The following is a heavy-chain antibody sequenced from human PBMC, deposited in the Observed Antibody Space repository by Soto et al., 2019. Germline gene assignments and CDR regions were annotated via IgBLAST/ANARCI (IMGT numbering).Heavy chain of an antibody. CDR3: AKDSGWPYDSSGYPYYFDY. CDR1: GFTFSSYS. Sequence: GSLRLSCASSGFTFSSYSMNWVRQAPGKGLEWVSSISSSSSYIYYADSVKGRFTISRDNAKNSLYLQMNSLRAEDTAVYYCAKDSGWPYDSSGYPYYFDYWGQGTLVTVSS. D-gene: IGHD3-22*01. V-gene: IGHV3-21*01. J-gene: IGHJ4*02. CDR2: ISSSSSYI.